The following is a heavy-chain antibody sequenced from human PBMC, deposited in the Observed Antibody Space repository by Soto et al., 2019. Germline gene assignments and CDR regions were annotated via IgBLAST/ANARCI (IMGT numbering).Heavy chain of an antibody. CDR1: GGSISSGGSS. D-gene: IGHD3-22*01. CDR3: ARYPNDSSGYYSGGYFDY. Sequence: SETLSLTCAVSGGSISSGGSSWSWIRQPPGKGLAWIGYIYHSGSTYYNPSLKSRVTISVDRSKNQFSLKLSSVTAADTAVYYCARYPNDSSGYYSGGYFDYWGQGTLVTVSS. CDR2: IYHSGST. V-gene: IGHV4-30-2*01. J-gene: IGHJ4*02.